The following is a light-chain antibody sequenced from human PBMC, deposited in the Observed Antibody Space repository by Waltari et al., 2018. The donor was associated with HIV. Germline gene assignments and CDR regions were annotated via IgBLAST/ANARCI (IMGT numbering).Light chain of an antibody. Sequence: QSVLTQLPSASGTPGQRVTISCSGNSSNIGRNYVYWYQQLPGTAPKLLIYRNIQRPSGVPDRFSGSKSGTSAFLAISGLRSEDETDYYCAAWDDTLTGPHVVFGGGTKLTVL. CDR3: AAWDDTLTGPHVV. CDR1: SSNIGRNY. V-gene: IGLV1-47*01. CDR2: RNI. J-gene: IGLJ2*01.